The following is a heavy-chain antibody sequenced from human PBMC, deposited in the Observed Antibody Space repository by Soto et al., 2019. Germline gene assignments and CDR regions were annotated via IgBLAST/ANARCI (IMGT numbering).Heavy chain of an antibody. D-gene: IGHD2-21*01. CDR2: ISGSGGST. CDR3: AKIPTAYDYYMDV. V-gene: IGHV3-23*01. CDR1: GFTFSSYA. Sequence: GGSLRLSCAASGFTFSSYAMSWVRQAPGKGLEWVSAISGSGGSTYYADSVKGRFTISRDHSKNTLYLQMNSLRAEDAAIYYCAKIPTAYDYYMDVWGKGTTVTVSS. J-gene: IGHJ6*03.